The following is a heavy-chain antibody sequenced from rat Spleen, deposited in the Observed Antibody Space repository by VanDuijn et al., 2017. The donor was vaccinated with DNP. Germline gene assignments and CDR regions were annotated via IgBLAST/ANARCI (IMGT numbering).Heavy chain of an antibody. Sequence: EVQLVESGGDLVQPGRSLKLSCLASGFTFNNYWMTWFRQVPKKGLEWVPTISYDGSSTYYRDSVKGRFTSSRDNAKSTLYLQMDSLRSEDTATYYCARGNYPGINTFDYWGQGVMVTVSS. CDR1: GFTFNNYW. CDR2: ISYDGSST. D-gene: IGHD1-4*01. V-gene: IGHV5-29*01. J-gene: IGHJ2*01. CDR3: ARGNYPGINTFDY.